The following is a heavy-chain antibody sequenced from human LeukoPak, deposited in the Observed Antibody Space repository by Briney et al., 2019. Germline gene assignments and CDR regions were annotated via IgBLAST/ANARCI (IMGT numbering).Heavy chain of an antibody. J-gene: IGHJ4*02. CDR2: ISAYNGNT. V-gene: IGHV1-18*01. D-gene: IGHD6-19*01. CDR3: ARAENLPGIAVAGDPLGFDY. Sequence: ASLKVSCKASGYTFTSYGISWVRQAPGQGLEWMGWISAYNGNTNYAQKLQGRVTMTTDTSTSTAYMELTSLRSDDTAVYYCARAENLPGIAVAGDPLGFDYWGQGTLVTVSS. CDR1: GYTFTSYG.